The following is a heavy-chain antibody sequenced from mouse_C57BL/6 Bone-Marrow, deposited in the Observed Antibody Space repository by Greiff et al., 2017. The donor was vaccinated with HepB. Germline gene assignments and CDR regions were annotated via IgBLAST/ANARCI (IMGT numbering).Heavy chain of an antibody. CDR3: ARYYGSSYFPWFAY. Sequence: VQLQQPGAELVKPGASVKLSCKASGYTFTSYWMHWVKQRPGQGLEWIGMIHPNSGSTNYNEKFKSKATLTVDKSSSTAYMQLSSLTSEDSAVYYCARYYGSSYFPWFAYWGQGTLVTVSA. CDR2: IHPNSGST. CDR1: GYTFTSYW. J-gene: IGHJ3*01. V-gene: IGHV1-64*01. D-gene: IGHD1-1*01.